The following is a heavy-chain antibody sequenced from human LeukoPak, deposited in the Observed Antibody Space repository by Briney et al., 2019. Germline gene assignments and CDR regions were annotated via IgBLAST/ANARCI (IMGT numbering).Heavy chain of an antibody. CDR1: GGSISSSSYY. J-gene: IGHJ4*02. CDR2: IYYSGST. V-gene: IGHV4-39*01. Sequence: KPSETLSLTCTVSGGSISSSSYYWGWIRQPPGKGLEWIGSIYYSGSTYYNPSLKSRVTISVDTSKNQFSLKLSSVTAADTAVYYCARQRITMIVVVTTIDYWGQETLVTVSS. D-gene: IGHD3-22*01. CDR3: ARQRITMIVVVTTIDY.